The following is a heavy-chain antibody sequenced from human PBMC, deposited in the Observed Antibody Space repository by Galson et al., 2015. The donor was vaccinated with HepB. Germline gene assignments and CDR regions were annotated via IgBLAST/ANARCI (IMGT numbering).Heavy chain of an antibody. CDR3: AHSSGRRGSYGGWAFDY. CDR1: GFSLSTSGVG. V-gene: IGHV2-5*02. Sequence: PALVKPTQTLTLTCTFSGFSLSTSGVGVGWIRQPPGKALEWLALIYWDDDKRYSPSLKSRLTITKDTSKNQVVLTMTNMDPVDTATYYCAHSSGRRGSYGGWAFDYWGQGTLVTVSS. J-gene: IGHJ4*02. CDR2: IYWDDDK. D-gene: IGHD1-26*01.